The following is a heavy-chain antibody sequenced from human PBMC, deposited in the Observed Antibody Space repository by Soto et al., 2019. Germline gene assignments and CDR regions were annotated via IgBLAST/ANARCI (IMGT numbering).Heavy chain of an antibody. CDR1: GYTFTSYD. CDR3: ARGEGIQLWFDYYYYYHIDV. D-gene: IGHD5-18*01. CDR2: MNPNSGNT. V-gene: IGHV1-8*01. J-gene: IGHJ6*03. Sequence: GGSVKVSCKASGYTFTSYDINWVRQATGQGLEWMGWMNPNSGNTGYAQKFQGRVTMTRNTSISTADMELSSLRSEDTAVYYCARGEGIQLWFDYYYYYHIDVWGKGTTVTVSS.